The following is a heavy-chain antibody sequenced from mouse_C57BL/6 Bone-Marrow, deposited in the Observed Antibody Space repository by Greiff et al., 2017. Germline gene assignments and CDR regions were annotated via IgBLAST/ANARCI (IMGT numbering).Heavy chain of an antibody. CDR3: TLYSNYLAWFAY. D-gene: IGHD2-5*01. V-gene: IGHV5-9-1*02. CDR2: ISSGGDYI. Sequence: DVHLVESGEGLVKPGGSLKLSCAASGFTFSSYAMSWVRQTPEKRLEWVAYISSGGDYIYYADTVKGRFTISRDNARNTLYLQMSSLKSEDTAMYYCTLYSNYLAWFAYWGQGTLVTVSA. J-gene: IGHJ3*01. CDR1: GFTFSSYA.